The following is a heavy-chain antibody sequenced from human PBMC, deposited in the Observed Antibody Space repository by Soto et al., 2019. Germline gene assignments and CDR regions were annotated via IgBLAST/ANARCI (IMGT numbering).Heavy chain of an antibody. J-gene: IGHJ1*01. V-gene: IGHV4-31*03. CDR3: AIYDSSGSRGFQH. CDR1: GGSISSGGYY. D-gene: IGHD3-22*01. CDR2: IYYSGST. Sequence: QVQLQESGPGLVKPSQTLSLTCTVSGGSISSGGYYWSWIRQHPGKGLEWIEYIYYSGSTYYNPSLKSRVTISVDTSKNQFSLKLSSVTAADTAVYYCAIYDSSGSRGFQHWGQGTLVTVSS.